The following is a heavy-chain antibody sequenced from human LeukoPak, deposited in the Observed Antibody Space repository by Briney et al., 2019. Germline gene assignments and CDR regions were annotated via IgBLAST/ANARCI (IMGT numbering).Heavy chain of an antibody. CDR2: ISYDGSNK. CDR1: GFTFSSYG. J-gene: IGHJ4*02. CDR3: ARERPYYDILTGYYQALDY. D-gene: IGHD3-9*01. Sequence: SGRSLRLSCAASGFTFSSYGMHWVRQAPGKGLEWVAVISYDGSNKYYADSVKGRFTISRDNSKNTLYLQMNSLRAEDTAVYYCARERPYYDILTGYYQALDYWGQGTLVTVSS. V-gene: IGHV3-30*03.